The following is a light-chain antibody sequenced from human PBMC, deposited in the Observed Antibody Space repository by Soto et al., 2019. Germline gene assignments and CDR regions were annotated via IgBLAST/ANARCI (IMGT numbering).Light chain of an antibody. CDR1: SSDVGGYNS. V-gene: IGLV2-14*01. Sequence: QSVLTQPASVSGSPGQSITISCAGSSSDVGGYNSVSWCQQHPGKAPKVMIYDVSNRPSGVSNRFSGSKSGNTASLTISGLQAEDEADYYCSSYTTSNTVIFGGGTKLTVL. CDR3: SSYTTSNTVI. CDR2: DVS. J-gene: IGLJ2*01.